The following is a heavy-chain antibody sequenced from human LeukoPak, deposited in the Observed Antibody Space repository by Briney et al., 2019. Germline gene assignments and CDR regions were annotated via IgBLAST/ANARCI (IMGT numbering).Heavy chain of an antibody. D-gene: IGHD6-19*01. CDR3: ARDLGVAGHHDAFDI. Sequence: SETLSLTCTVSGGSISSGGYYWSWIRQPPGKGLEWIGYIYYSGSTNYNPSLKSRVTISVDTSKNQFSLKLSSVTAADTAVYYCARDLGVAGHHDAFDIWGQGTMVTVSS. CDR1: GGSISSGGYY. V-gene: IGHV4-61*08. CDR2: IYYSGST. J-gene: IGHJ3*02.